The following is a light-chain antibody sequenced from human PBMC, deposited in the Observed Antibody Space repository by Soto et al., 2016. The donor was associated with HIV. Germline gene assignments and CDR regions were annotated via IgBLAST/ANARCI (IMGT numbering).Light chain of an antibody. V-gene: IGLV3-21*03. J-gene: IGLJ3*02. CDR1: NIGSKS. Sequence: VLTQPPSVSVAPGKTATITCGGNNIGSKSVHWYQQKPGQAPVLVVYDDSDRRSGIPERFSGSNSGNTATLTISRVEAGDEADYFCQVWDRSRDHPNWVFGGGTKLTIL. CDR2: DDS. CDR3: QVWDRSRDHPNWV.